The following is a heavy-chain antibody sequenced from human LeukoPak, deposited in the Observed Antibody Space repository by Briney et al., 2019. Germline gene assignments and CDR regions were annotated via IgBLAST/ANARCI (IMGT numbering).Heavy chain of an antibody. CDR1: GYTFTSYD. CDR3: ARANWNGPNWFDP. D-gene: IGHD1-1*01. V-gene: IGHV1-8*01. Sequence: GASVKISCKASGYTFTSYDINWVRQATGQGLEWMGWMNPNSGNTGYAQKLQGRATMTRNTSISTAYMELSSLRAEDTAVYYCARANWNGPNWFDPWGQGTLVTVSS. J-gene: IGHJ5*02. CDR2: MNPNSGNT.